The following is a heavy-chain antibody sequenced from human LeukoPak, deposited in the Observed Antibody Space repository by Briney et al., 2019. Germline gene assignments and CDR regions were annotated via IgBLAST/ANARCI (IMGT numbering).Heavy chain of an antibody. J-gene: IGHJ4*02. Sequence: PGGSLRLSCAASGFTFSSYGMHWVRQAPGKGLEWVAVIWYDGSNKYYADSVKGRFTISRDNSKNTLYLQMNSLRAADTAVYYCARDERPESYYDFWSGYTTKFDYWGQGTLVTVSS. CDR3: ARDERPESYYDFWSGYTTKFDY. CDR2: IWYDGSNK. D-gene: IGHD3-3*01. V-gene: IGHV3-33*01. CDR1: GFTFSSYG.